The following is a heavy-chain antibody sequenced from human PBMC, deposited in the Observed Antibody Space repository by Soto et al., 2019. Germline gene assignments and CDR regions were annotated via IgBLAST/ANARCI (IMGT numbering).Heavy chain of an antibody. CDR3: ARDLSSSSENWFDP. CDR2: MYHSGNT. Sequence: SETLSLTCAVSGYSVSSGYYWAWIRQPPGKGLEWIGSMYHSGNTYHNPSLKSRVTISVDTSKNQFSLKLSSVTATDTALYYCARDLSSSSENWFDPWGQGILVTVSS. CDR1: GYSVSSGYY. D-gene: IGHD6-6*01. J-gene: IGHJ5*02. V-gene: IGHV4-38-2*02.